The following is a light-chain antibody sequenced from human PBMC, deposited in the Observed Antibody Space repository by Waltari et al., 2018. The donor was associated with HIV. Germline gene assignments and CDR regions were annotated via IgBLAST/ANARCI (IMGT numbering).Light chain of an antibody. J-gene: IGLJ2*01. CDR1: NSNIGTHP. Sequence: QSVLTQPPSASGTPGQRVTISCSGSNSNIGTHPVSWYQPLPETAPKLLIKSTNQRPSGVPDRFSASKSGTSASLAISGLQSDDESEYYCASWDDSLKGVIFGGGTTLTVV. CDR2: STN. CDR3: ASWDDSLKGVI. V-gene: IGLV1-44*01.